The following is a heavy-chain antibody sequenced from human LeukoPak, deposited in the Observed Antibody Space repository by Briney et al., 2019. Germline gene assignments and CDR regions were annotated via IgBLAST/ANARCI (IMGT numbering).Heavy chain of an antibody. CDR2: IYHSGST. J-gene: IGHJ4*02. D-gene: IGHD3-9*01. CDR1: GYSISSGYY. V-gene: IGHV4-38-2*02. Sequence: SETLSLTCTVSGYSISSGYYWGWIRQPPGKGLEWIGSIYHSGSTYYNPSLKSRVTISVDTSKNQFSLKLSSVTAADTAVYYCARDYCDILTGYSKTDYWGQGTLVTVSS. CDR3: ARDYCDILTGYSKTDY.